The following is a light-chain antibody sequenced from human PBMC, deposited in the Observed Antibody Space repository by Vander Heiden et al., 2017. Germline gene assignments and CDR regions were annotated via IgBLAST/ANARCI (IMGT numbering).Light chain of an antibody. V-gene: IGLV1-40*01. CDR1: SSNIGAGYA. CDR3: QSYDSSLSGPVV. Sequence: QSVLTQPPSVAGAPGQRVTIPCTGSSSNIGAGYAVHWYQQLPGTDPKLLIYGNSNRPSGVPDRFSGSKSGTSASLAITGLQAEDEADYYCQSYDSSLSGPVVFGGGTKLTVL. J-gene: IGLJ2*01. CDR2: GNS.